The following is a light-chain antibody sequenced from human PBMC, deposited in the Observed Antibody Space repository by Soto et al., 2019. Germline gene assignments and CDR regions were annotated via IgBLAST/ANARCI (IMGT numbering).Light chain of an antibody. CDR3: NSYTNSATPL. Sequence: QSALTQPASVSGSPGQSITISCTGTSSDVGGYNYVSWFQQHPGKAPKLIIFDLTNRPSGVSHRFSGSKSGNTASLTISGLQAEDEADYYCNSYTNSATPLFGGGTKVTVL. V-gene: IGLV2-14*03. J-gene: IGLJ2*01. CDR1: SSDVGGYNY. CDR2: DLT.